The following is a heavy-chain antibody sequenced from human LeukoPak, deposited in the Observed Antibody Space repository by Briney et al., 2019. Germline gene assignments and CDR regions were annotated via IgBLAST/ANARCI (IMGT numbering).Heavy chain of an antibody. J-gene: IGHJ4*02. V-gene: IGHV3-7*01. CDR1: GYSISSGYY. CDR3: ARASVEVVNTDYDY. Sequence: ETLSLTSTVSGYSISSGYYWGWIRQSPGKGLEWVANIKQDGSEKHYVDSVKGRFTISRDNAKNSLYLQMNGLRVEDTAVYYCARASVEVVNTDYDYWGQGTLVTVSS. CDR2: IKQDGSEK. D-gene: IGHD3-22*01.